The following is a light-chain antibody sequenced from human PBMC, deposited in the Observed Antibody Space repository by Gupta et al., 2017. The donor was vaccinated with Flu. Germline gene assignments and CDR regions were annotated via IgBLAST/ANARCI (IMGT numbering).Light chain of an antibody. CDR2: DTF. CDR1: QTIVRTT. Sequence: RAALSGRASQTIVRTTLAWYQQKPGQSPRLLVYDTFKRATGIPDRFSGSGSGTDFTLTINRVEPEDFAVYYCHQYGESPQTFGQGTRVEI. CDR3: HQYGESPQT. J-gene: IGKJ1*01. V-gene: IGKV3-20*01.